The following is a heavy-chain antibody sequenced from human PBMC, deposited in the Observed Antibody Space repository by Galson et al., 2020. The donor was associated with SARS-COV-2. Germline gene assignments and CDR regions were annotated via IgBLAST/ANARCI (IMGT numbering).Heavy chain of an antibody. CDR2: VYYSGST. V-gene: IGHV4-39*01. CDR1: GGPIISSSHY. D-gene: IGHD3-10*01. CDR3: ARHRRWLQSGGDY. Sequence: SETLSLTCTVSGGPIISSSHYWGWIRQPPGKGLEWIGSVYYSGSTHYNPSLESRVTVSVDTSNNQFSLRLNSVIAADTAVYYCARHRRWLQSGGDYWGQGTPVTVSS. J-gene: IGHJ4*02.